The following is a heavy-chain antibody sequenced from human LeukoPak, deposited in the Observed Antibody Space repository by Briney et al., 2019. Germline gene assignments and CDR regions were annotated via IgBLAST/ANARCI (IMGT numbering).Heavy chain of an antibody. CDR2: ISLDGSNQ. CDR1: RFTFRNYG. D-gene: IGHD4-17*01. Sequence: GGSLRLSCAASRFTFRNYGMHWVRQAPGKGLEWLTLISLDGSNQFYADSVSGRFTISRDNSKDTLYLQMDGLRPADTAVYLCAKDCHRHEATVHGHWGQGTLVTVSS. CDR3: AKDCHRHEATVHGH. J-gene: IGHJ4*02. V-gene: IGHV3-30*18.